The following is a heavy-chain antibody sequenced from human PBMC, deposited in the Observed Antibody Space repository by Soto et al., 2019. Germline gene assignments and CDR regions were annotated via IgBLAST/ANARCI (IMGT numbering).Heavy chain of an antibody. Sequence: PRLSCAASGFSFSSYAISCIRQAPGKPLEWVSAISGSGGSTDYADSAKGRFTISRDNSKNSLYLQMNSLRAEDTAVYYRAKGRRATIAAAGTHWGQGTLVTVSS. CDR3: AKGRRATIAAAGTH. CDR2: ISGSGGST. D-gene: IGHD6-13*01. J-gene: IGHJ4*02. V-gene: IGHV3-23*01. CDR1: GFSFSSYA.